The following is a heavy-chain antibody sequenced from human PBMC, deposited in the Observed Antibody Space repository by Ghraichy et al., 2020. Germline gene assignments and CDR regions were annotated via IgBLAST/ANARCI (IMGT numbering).Heavy chain of an antibody. V-gene: IGHV4-39*07. D-gene: IGHD3-10*01. Sequence: SETLSLICTVSGGSISSSNYYWAWIRQPPGKGPEWIGSIFSTGRTYYNTFLKSRVTIEVDTSKNEFSLKLTSVTAADTALYYCARYAFLGSGNNWFDPWGQGTLVTVSS. CDR1: GGSISSSNYY. CDR3: ARYAFLGSGNNWFDP. J-gene: IGHJ5*02. CDR2: IFSTGRT.